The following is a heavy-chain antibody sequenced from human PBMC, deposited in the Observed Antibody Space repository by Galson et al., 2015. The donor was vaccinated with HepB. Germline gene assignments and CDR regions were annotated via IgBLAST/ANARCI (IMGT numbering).Heavy chain of an antibody. CDR2: IYPVDSDT. J-gene: IGHJ5*02. Sequence: QSGAEVKKPGESLKISSKGSGYSFTSYWIGWVRQIPGKGLEWMGVIYPVDSDTRYSPSFQGQVTISADRSISTAYLQWSSLKASDTAMYCCARGTFATRHLDLWGQGTLVTVSS. D-gene: IGHD5-12*01. CDR3: ARGTFATRHLDL. V-gene: IGHV5-51*01. CDR1: GYSFTSYW.